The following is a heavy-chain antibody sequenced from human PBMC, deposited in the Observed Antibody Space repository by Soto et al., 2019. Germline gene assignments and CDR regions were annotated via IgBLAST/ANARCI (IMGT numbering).Heavy chain of an antibody. Sequence: QVQLVQSGAEVKKPGSSVKVSCKASGGTFSGYTISWVRQAPGQGLEWMGRIIPVLGRANYAQKFQGRVTISVDKSSTTAYMELSSLRSEDTAIYYCARDVITTALSCRLDPWGQGTLVTVSS. CDR1: GGTFSGYT. CDR3: ARDVITTALSCRLDP. J-gene: IGHJ5*02. D-gene: IGHD1-1*01. CDR2: IIPVLGRA. V-gene: IGHV1-69*08.